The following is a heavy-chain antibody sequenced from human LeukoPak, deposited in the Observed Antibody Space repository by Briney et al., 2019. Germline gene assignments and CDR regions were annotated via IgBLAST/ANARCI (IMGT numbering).Heavy chain of an antibody. J-gene: IGHJ4*02. CDR2: IKQDGSEK. D-gene: IGHD3-10*01. CDR3: ARKGRPGRGPHYFDY. V-gene: IGHV3-7*01. CDR1: GFTFSSYW. Sequence: PGGSLRLSCAASGFTFSSYWMSRVRQAPGKGLEWVANIKQDGSEKYYVDSVKGRFTISRDNAKNSLYLQMNSLRAEDTAVYYCARKGRPGRGPHYFDYWGQGTLVTVSS.